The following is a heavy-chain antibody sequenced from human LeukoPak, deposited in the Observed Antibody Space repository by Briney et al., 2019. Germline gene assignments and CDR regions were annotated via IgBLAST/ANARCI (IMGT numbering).Heavy chain of an antibody. Sequence: RGESLRISCTGSGYSFTSYWISWVRQMPEKGLELLGRVDPSDSYTNYSPSFQAHVTISADKSISTAYLQWSRLKASDTAMYYCARHPPLHYYDSSGLDYWGQGTLVTVSS. V-gene: IGHV5-10-1*01. CDR2: VDPSDSYT. D-gene: IGHD3-22*01. J-gene: IGHJ4*02. CDR3: ARHPPLHYYDSSGLDY. CDR1: GYSFTSYW.